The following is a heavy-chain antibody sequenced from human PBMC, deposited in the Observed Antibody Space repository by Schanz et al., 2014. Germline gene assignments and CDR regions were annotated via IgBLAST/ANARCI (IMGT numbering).Heavy chain of an antibody. CDR2: INSDGTTT. CDR3: AMGGYQLHH. CDR1: GFTFSTYW. J-gene: IGHJ4*02. Sequence: VQLVESGGGVVQPGRSLRLSCAASGFTFSTYWMHWVRQAPGKGLVWVSHINSDGTTTTYADSVKGRFTISRDNAENTLYLQMNSLRVEDTAVYYCAMGGYQLHHWGQGTLXTVSS. V-gene: IGHV3-74*01. D-gene: IGHD1-7*01.